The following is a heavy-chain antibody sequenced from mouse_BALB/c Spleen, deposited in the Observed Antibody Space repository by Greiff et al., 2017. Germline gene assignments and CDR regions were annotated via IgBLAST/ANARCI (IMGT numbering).Heavy chain of an antibody. Sequence: VQLKQSGAELVKPGASVKLSCTASGFNIKDTYMHWVKQRPEQGLEWIGRIDPANGNTKYDPKFQGKATITADTSSNTAYLQLSSLTSEDTAVYYCAREYGNYGGYAMDYWGQGTSVTVSS. D-gene: IGHD2-10*02. CDR1: GFNIKDTY. J-gene: IGHJ4*01. CDR2: IDPANGNT. CDR3: AREYGNYGGYAMDY. V-gene: IGHV14-3*02.